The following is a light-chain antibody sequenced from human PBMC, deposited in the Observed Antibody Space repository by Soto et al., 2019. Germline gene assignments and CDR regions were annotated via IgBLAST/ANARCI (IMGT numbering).Light chain of an antibody. V-gene: IGKV3-15*01. Sequence: EIVMTQSPATLSVSPGERATLSCRANQSVSNNLAWYQQKPGQAPRLLIYGASTRATGLPARFSCSGSVTEFTLTISSLQSEDFAIYYCQQYNPWPPFTFGPGTKVDIK. J-gene: IGKJ3*01. CDR1: QSVSNN. CDR3: QQYNPWPPFT. CDR2: GAS.